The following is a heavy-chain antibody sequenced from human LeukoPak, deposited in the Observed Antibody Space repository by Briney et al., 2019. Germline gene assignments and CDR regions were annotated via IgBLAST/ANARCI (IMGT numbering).Heavy chain of an antibody. CDR1: GFSLSSYA. J-gene: IGHJ6*04. V-gene: IGHV3-48*03. D-gene: IGHD3-10*02. Sequence: PGGSLRLSCTVSGFSLSSYALSWVRRAPGKGLEWVSYISSSGSTIYYADSVKGRFTISRDNAKNSLYLQMNSLRAEDTAVYYCAELGMIGGVWGKGTTVTISS. CDR3: AELGMIGGV. CDR2: ISSSGSTI.